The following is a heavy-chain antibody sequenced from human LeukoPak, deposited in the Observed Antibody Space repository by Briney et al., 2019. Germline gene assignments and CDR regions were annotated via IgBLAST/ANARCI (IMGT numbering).Heavy chain of an antibody. CDR3: AKDHYDFWSGYRLTPYYYYGMDV. CDR2: ISYDGSNR. CDR1: GFTFSSYG. J-gene: IGHJ6*02. V-gene: IGHV3-30*18. Sequence: RTGGSLRLSCAASGFTFSSYGVHWVRQAPGKGLEWVAVISYDGSNRYYADSVKGRFTISRDNSKNTLYLQMNSLRAEDTAVYYCAKDHYDFWSGYRLTPYYYYGMDVWGQGTTVTVSS. D-gene: IGHD3-3*01.